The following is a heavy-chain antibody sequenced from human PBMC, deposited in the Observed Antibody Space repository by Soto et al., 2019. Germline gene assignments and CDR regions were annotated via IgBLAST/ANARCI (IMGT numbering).Heavy chain of an antibody. CDR3: TTDWCLLWFGELYHDAFGI. CDR1: GFTFSNAW. V-gene: IGHV3-15*01. CDR2: IKSKTDGGTT. D-gene: IGHD3-10*01. Sequence: EVQLVESGGGLVKPGGSLRLSCAASGFTFSNAWMSWVRQAPGKGLEWVGRIKSKTDGGTTDYAAPVKGRFTISRNDSNNTRYLQMNSLKTEDTAGYYCTTDWCLLWFGELYHDAFGIWGQGTMVTVSS. J-gene: IGHJ3*02.